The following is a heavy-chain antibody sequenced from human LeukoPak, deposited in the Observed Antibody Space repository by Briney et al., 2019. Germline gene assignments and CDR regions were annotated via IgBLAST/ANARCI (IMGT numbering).Heavy chain of an antibody. D-gene: IGHD2-15*01. Sequence: QTGGSLRLSCTASGFTFGDYAMSWFRQAPGEGLEWVGFIRSKAYGGTTEYAASVKGRFTISRDDSKSITYLQMNSLKTEDTAVYYCTRELATYYYYYGMDVWGQGTTVTVSS. CDR1: GFTFGDYA. V-gene: IGHV3-49*03. CDR3: TRELATYYYYYGMDV. CDR2: IRSKAYGGTT. J-gene: IGHJ6*02.